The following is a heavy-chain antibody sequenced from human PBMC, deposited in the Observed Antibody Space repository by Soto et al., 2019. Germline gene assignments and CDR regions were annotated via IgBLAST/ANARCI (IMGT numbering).Heavy chain of an antibody. Sequence: ETLSLTCEVSGVSVSNRAHYWTWIRQPPGKGLEWIGFLYYGGTNYNPSLKSRLTIALDTSKNQISLNLRSVTAADTAVYYCVRALGLTVRPDAKYYYYALDVWGQGTTVTVSS. D-gene: IGHD2-8*01. CDR2: LYYGGT. J-gene: IGHJ6*02. CDR1: GVSVSNRAHY. V-gene: IGHV4-61*08. CDR3: VRALGLTVRPDAKYYYYALDV.